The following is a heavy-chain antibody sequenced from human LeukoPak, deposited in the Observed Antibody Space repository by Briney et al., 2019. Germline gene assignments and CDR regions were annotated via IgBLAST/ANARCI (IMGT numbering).Heavy chain of an antibody. Sequence: ASEKVSCKASGYTFTTYGLSWVRQAPGQGLEWMGWISAYNGNTNYAQKLQGRVTMTTDTSTSTAYMELRSLRSDDTAVYYCVREGGDSSGYYFLYWGLGTLVTVSS. CDR2: ISAYNGNT. D-gene: IGHD3-22*01. J-gene: IGHJ4*02. V-gene: IGHV1-18*01. CDR1: GYTFTTYG. CDR3: VREGGDSSGYYFLY.